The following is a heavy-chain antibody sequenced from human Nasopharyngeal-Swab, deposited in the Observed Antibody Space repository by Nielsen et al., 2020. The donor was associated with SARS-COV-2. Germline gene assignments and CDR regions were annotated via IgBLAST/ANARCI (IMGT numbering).Heavy chain of an antibody. V-gene: IGHV4-39*01. Sequence: SETLSLTCTVSGCSISSSSYYWGWIRQPPGKGLEWLGSVYYSGSTYYNPSLKSRVTISVDTSKNQFSLKLSSVTAADTAVYYCARPNYDSSGYYRGQGAFDIWGQGTMVTVSS. D-gene: IGHD3-22*01. J-gene: IGHJ3*02. CDR1: GCSISSSSYY. CDR2: VYYSGST. CDR3: ARPNYDSSGYYRGQGAFDI.